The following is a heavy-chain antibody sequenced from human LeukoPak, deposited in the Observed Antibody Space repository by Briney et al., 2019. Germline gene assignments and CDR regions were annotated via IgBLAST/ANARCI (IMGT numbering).Heavy chain of an antibody. J-gene: IGHJ4*02. CDR1: GFTFSSYS. CDR3: ARDREVYCSGGSCQNFDY. Sequence: GGSLRLSCAASGFTFSSYSMNWVRQAPGKGLEWVSSISSSSSYIYYDDSVKGRFTISRDNAKNSLYLQMNSLRAEDTAVYYCARDREVYCSGGSCQNFDYWGQGTLVTVSS. V-gene: IGHV3-21*01. D-gene: IGHD2-15*01. CDR2: ISSSSSYI.